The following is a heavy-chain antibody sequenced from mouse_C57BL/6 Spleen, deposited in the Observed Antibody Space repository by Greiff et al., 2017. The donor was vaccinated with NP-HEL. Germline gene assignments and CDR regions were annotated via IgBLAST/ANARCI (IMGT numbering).Heavy chain of an antibody. Sequence: VMLVESGPGLVAPSQSLSITCTVSGFSLTSYGVHWVRQPPGKGLEWLVVIWSDGSTTYNSALKSRLSISKDNSKSQVFLKMNSLQSDDTAMYYCARHSVYDGDAMDYWGQGTSVTVSS. J-gene: IGHJ4*01. V-gene: IGHV2-6-1*01. D-gene: IGHD2-3*01. CDR2: IWSDGST. CDR3: ARHSVYDGDAMDY. CDR1: GFSLTSYG.